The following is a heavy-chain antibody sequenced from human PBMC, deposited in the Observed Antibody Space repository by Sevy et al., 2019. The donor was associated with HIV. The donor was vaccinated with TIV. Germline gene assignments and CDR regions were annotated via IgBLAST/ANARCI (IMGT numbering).Heavy chain of an antibody. D-gene: IGHD3-22*01. V-gene: IGHV3-23*01. J-gene: IGHJ3*01. CDR3: AGGRFDSSGSFDAFDV. CDR2: IYGTAGVT. Sequence: GGSLRLSCAASGLTFSSYAMNWVRQAPGKGLDWVSTIYGTAGVTYYADSVNGRFTISRDNSKNTLFLQMNSLRAEDTAVYYSAGGRFDSSGSFDAFDVWGQGTMVTVSS. CDR1: GLTFSSYA.